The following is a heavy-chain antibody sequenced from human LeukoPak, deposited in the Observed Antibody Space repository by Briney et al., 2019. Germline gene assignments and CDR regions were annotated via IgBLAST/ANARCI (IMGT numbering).Heavy chain of an antibody. Sequence: GGSLRLSCAASGFTFSSYAMHWVRQAPGKGLEWVAAISYDGSNTYYADSVKGRFTISRDNFKSTLYLQMNSLRAEDTAVYYCAIEDLRVGGDWRGFDYWGQGTLVTVSS. CDR2: ISYDGSNT. D-gene: IGHD2-21*02. CDR3: AIEDLRVGGDWRGFDY. J-gene: IGHJ4*02. CDR1: GFTFSSYA. V-gene: IGHV3-30-3*01.